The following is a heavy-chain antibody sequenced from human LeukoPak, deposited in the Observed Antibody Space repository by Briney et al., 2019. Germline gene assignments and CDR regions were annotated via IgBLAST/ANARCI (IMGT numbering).Heavy chain of an antibody. CDR2: ISSSGSTI. CDR1: GFTFSSYE. CDR3: AKFTDNIVVVTAMPDY. Sequence: GGSLRLSCAASGFTFSSYEMNWVRQAPGKGLEWVSYISSSGSTIYYADSVKGRFTVSRDNAKNSLYLQMNSLRAEDTAVYYCAKFTDNIVVVTAMPDYWGQGTLVTVSS. J-gene: IGHJ4*02. V-gene: IGHV3-48*03. D-gene: IGHD2-21*02.